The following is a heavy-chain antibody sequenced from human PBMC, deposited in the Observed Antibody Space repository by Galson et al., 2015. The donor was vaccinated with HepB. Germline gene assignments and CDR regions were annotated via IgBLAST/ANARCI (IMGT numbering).Heavy chain of an antibody. J-gene: IGHJ4*02. CDR2: ISSTGSTI. D-gene: IGHD3-16*01. Sequence: SLRLSCAASGFTFGSYSMNWVRQAPGKGLEWISYISSTGSTIYYADSVKGRFTISRDNAKNSLSLQMNSLRAEDTAVYYCARDPGGDYAFDFDYWGQGALVTVSS. V-gene: IGHV3-48*04. CDR3: ARDPGGDYAFDFDY. CDR1: GFTFGSYS.